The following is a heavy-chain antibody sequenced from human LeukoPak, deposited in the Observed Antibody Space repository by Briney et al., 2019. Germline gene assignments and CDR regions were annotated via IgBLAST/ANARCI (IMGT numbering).Heavy chain of an antibody. D-gene: IGHD3-16*01. V-gene: IGHV1-2*02. CDR1: GYTFTNYY. CDR2: INPNSGGT. Sequence: ASVKVSYKTSGYTFTNYYIHWVRQAPGQGLEWMGWINPNSGGTNYAQKFQGRVTMTRDTSINTAYMELSRLRSDDTAVYYCAKTPPVSPYYFDYWGQGTLVTVSS. CDR3: AKTPPVSPYYFDY. J-gene: IGHJ4*02.